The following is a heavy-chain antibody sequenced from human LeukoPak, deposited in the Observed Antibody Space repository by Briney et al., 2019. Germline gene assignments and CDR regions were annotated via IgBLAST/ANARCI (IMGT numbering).Heavy chain of an antibody. V-gene: IGHV3-11*04. J-gene: IGHJ6*03. D-gene: IGHD6-6*01. Sequence: GGSLRLSCAASGFTFSDYYMSWIRQAPGKGLEWVSYISSSGSTIYYADSVKGRFTISRDNAKNSLYLQMNSLRAEDTAVYYCARSIAARPNSYYYYYMDVWGKGTTVTVSS. CDR2: ISSSGSTI. CDR3: ARSIAARPNSYYYYYMDV. CDR1: GFTFSDYY.